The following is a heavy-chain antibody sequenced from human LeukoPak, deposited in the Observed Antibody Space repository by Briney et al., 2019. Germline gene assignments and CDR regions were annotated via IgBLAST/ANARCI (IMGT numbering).Heavy chain of an antibody. Sequence: GGSLRLSCAASGFTFSNYAIHWVRQAPGKGLEWVAVISSDGSNKYFADSVKGRFTISRDNSQNTLYLQMNSLRAEDTAVYYCAKDKTGGRTGYFDYWGQGTLVTVSS. CDR2: ISSDGSNK. V-gene: IGHV3-30-3*01. CDR1: GFTFSNYA. D-gene: IGHD2-15*01. J-gene: IGHJ4*02. CDR3: AKDKTGGRTGYFDY.